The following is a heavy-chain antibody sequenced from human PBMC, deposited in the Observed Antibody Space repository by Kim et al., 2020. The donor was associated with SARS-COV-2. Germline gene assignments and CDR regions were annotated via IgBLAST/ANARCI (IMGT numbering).Heavy chain of an antibody. J-gene: IGHJ4*02. D-gene: IGHD2-15*01. V-gene: IGHV3-30*01. CDR3: ARDGGY. Sequence: GNTQFYADSVKGRFSISRDNSKSTSTLYLQMNSLRPDDTAVYYCARDGGYWGQGTLVTVSS. CDR2: GNTQ.